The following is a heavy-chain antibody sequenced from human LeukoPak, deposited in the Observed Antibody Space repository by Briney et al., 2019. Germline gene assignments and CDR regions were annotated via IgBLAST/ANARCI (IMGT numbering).Heavy chain of an antibody. CDR3: AREGQYYYDSSGLGDAFDI. CDR2: IYYSGST. V-gene: IGHV4-30-4*08. Sequence: SETLSLTCTVSGGSISSGDYYWSWIRQPPGKGLEWIGYIYYSGSTYHNPSLKSRVTISVDTSKNQFSLKLSSVTAADTAVYYCAREGQYYYDSSGLGDAFDIWGQGTMVTVSS. J-gene: IGHJ3*02. D-gene: IGHD3-22*01. CDR1: GGSISSGDYY.